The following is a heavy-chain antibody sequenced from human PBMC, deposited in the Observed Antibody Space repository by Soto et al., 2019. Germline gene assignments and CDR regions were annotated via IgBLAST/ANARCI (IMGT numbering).Heavy chain of an antibody. D-gene: IGHD2-21*02. CDR3: ARDPPLYCGGDCYFDY. CDR1: GGTFSSYA. CDR2: IIPIFGTA. J-gene: IGHJ4*02. Sequence: QVQLVQSGAEVKKPGSSVKVSCKASGGTFSSYAISWVRQAPGQGLEWMGGIIPIFGTANYAQKFQGRVTIAAGESASTAGMELSSLRSEDTAVYYCARDPPLYCGGDCYFDYWGQGTLVTVSS. V-gene: IGHV1-69*12.